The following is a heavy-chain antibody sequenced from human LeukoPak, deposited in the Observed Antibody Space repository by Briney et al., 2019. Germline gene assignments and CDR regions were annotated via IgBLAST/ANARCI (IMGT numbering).Heavy chain of an antibody. V-gene: IGHV4-39*07. D-gene: IGHD3/OR15-3a*01. J-gene: IGHJ4*02. Sequence: PSETLSLTCTVSGGPMSSSSYYWGWIRQPPGKGLEWIGSIYYSGSTNYNPSLKSRVTMSVDTSKNQFSLKLSSVTAADTAVYYCARGDLDYPFDYWGQGTLVTVSS. CDR2: IYYSGST. CDR1: GGPMSSSSYY. CDR3: ARGDLDYPFDY.